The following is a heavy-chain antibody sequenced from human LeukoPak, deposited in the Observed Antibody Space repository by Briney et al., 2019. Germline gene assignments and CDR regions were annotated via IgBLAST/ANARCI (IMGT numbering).Heavy chain of an antibody. CDR1: GGSLSSYY. CDR2: IYYSGTT. Sequence: SETLSLTCAVYGGSLSSYYWNWIRQPPGKGLEWIGYIYYSGTTNYNPSLKSRVTISVDTSKNQFSLKLSSVTAADTAVYYCARGVYIAAAQYGYWGQGTLVTVSS. J-gene: IGHJ4*02. D-gene: IGHD6-13*01. CDR3: ARGVYIAAAQYGY. V-gene: IGHV4-59*01.